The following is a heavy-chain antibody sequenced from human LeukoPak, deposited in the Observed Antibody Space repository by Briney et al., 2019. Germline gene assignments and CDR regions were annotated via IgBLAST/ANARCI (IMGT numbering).Heavy chain of an antibody. D-gene: IGHD3-10*01. V-gene: IGHV4-59*08. J-gene: IGHJ6*03. Sequence: SETLSLTCTVSGGSISSYYWSWIRQPPGKGLEWIGYIYYSGSTNYNPSLKSRVTISVDTSKNQFSLKLSSVTAADTAVYYCARQSQNRITMVRGVITPYYYYMDVWGKGTTVTVSS. CDR1: GGSISSYY. CDR3: ARQSQNRITMVRGVITPYYYYMDV. CDR2: IYYSGST.